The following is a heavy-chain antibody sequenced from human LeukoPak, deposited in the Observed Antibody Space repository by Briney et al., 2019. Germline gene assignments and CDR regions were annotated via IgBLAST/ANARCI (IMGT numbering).Heavy chain of an antibody. CDR2: IIPILGIA. CDR1: GGTFSSYA. CDR3: ASANSGSWPHEYDY. J-gene: IGHJ4*02. V-gene: IGHV1-69*04. Sequence: SAVKVSFKASGGTFSSYAISWVRQAPGQGVEWMGRIIPILGIANYAQKFHGRVTITADKSRSTANMELSSLRSEGTAVYYCASANSGSWPHEYDYWGQGTLVTVSS. D-gene: IGHD6-13*01.